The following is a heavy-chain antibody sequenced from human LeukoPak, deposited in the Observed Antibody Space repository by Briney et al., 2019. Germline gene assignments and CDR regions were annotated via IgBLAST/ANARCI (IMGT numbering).Heavy chain of an antibody. CDR2: IRYDGNEE. CDR1: GFTFSSYW. Sequence: GGSLRLSCAASGFTFSSYWMSWMRQAPGKGLEWVANIRYDGNEEYYVDSVKGRFTISRDNAKNSLYLQLNSLRVEDTAVYYCKSGGAAPGSFDYWGQGTLVTVSP. V-gene: IGHV3-7*01. D-gene: IGHD1-1*01. CDR3: KSGGAAPGSFDY. J-gene: IGHJ4*02.